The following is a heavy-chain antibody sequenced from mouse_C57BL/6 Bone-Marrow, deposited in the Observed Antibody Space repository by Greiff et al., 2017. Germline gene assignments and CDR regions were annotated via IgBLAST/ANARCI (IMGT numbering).Heavy chain of an antibody. J-gene: IGHJ1*03. CDR2: ISSGGDYI. D-gene: IGHD1-1*01. CDR1: GFTFSSYA. V-gene: IGHV5-9-1*02. CDR3: TITTVVARDFDV. Sequence: EVMLVESGEGLVKPGGSLKLSCAASGFTFSSYAMSWVRQTPEKRLEWVAYISSGGDYIYYADTVKGRFTISRDNARNTLYLQMSSLKSEDTAMYYCTITTVVARDFDVWGTETTVTVSS.